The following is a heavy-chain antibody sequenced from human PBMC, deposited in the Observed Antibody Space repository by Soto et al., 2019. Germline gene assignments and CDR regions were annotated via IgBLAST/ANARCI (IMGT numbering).Heavy chain of an antibody. D-gene: IGHD6-13*01. CDR1: GGSISSGGYY. Sequence: SETLSLTCTVSGGSISSGGYYWSWIRQHPGKGLEWIGYIYYSGSTYYNPSLKSRVTISVDTSKNQFSLKLSSVTAADTAVYYCATAGSAAGPGNFDYWGQGTLVTSPQ. CDR2: IYYSGST. V-gene: IGHV4-31*03. CDR3: ATAGSAAGPGNFDY. J-gene: IGHJ4*02.